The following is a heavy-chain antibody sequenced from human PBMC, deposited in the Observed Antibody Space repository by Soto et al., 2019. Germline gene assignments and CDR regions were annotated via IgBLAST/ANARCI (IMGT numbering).Heavy chain of an antibody. Sequence: SETLSLTCTVSGGSISSGGYYWSWIRQHPGKGLEWIGYIYYSGTTYYNPSLKSRVTISVDTSKNQFSLKLSSVSAADTAVYYCARETNGSPARDPNWFDPWGQGIQVTVSS. CDR1: GGSISSGGYY. V-gene: IGHV4-31*03. CDR3: ARETNGSPARDPNWFDP. D-gene: IGHD2-8*01. J-gene: IGHJ5*02. CDR2: IYYSGTT.